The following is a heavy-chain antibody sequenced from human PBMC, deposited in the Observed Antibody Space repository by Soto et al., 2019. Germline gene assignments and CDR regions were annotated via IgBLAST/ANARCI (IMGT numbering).Heavy chain of an antibody. CDR2: INHSGST. J-gene: IGHJ2*01. D-gene: IGHD1-26*01. Sequence: QVQLQQWGAGLLKPSETLSLTCAVYGGSFSGYYWSWIRQPPGKGLEWIGEINHSGSTYYNPSLKSRVTISVDTSKNQFSLKLSSVTAADTAVYYCAMPLVGAENSDYWYFDLWGRGTLVTVSS. CDR1: GGSFSGYY. V-gene: IGHV4-34*01. CDR3: AMPLVGAENSDYWYFDL.